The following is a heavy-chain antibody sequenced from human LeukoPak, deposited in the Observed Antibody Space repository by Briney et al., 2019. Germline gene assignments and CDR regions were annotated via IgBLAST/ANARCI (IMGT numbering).Heavy chain of an antibody. Sequence: PSETLSLTCTVSGGSISSYYWSWTRQPPGKGLEWIGYIYYSGSTNYNPSLKSRVTISVDTSKNQFSLKLSSVTAADTAVYYCASWSLRTYYYYMDVWGKGTTVTVSS. CDR1: GGSISSYY. CDR3: ASWSLRTYYYYMDV. V-gene: IGHV4-59*01. J-gene: IGHJ6*03. CDR2: IYYSGST. D-gene: IGHD4-17*01.